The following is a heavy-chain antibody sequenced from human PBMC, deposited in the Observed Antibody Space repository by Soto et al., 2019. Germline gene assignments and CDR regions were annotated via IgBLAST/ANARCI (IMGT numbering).Heavy chain of an antibody. D-gene: IGHD4-17*01. CDR1: GYTFTSYG. Sequence: ASVKVSCKASGYTFTSYGISWVRQAPGQGLEWMGWISAYNGNTNYAQKLQGRVTMTTDTSTSTAYMELRSLRSDDTAVYYCARDIYGVATVTFFDYWGEGTLVTVYS. J-gene: IGHJ4*02. CDR3: ARDIYGVATVTFFDY. CDR2: ISAYNGNT. V-gene: IGHV1-18*01.